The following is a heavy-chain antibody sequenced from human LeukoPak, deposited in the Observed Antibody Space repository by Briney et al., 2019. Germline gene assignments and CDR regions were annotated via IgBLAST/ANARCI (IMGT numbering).Heavy chain of an antibody. V-gene: IGHV3-23*01. CDR2: ISGSGGST. CDR1: EFTFSSYA. Sequence: PGGSLRLSCAASEFTFSSYAMSWVRQAPGKGLEWVSGISGSGGSTYYADSVKGRFTISRVNSRNTLYLQMNSLRADDTAVYYCTKHRLGVSGWYATDYWGQGTLVSVSS. D-gene: IGHD6-19*01. CDR3: TKHRLGVSGWYATDY. J-gene: IGHJ4*02.